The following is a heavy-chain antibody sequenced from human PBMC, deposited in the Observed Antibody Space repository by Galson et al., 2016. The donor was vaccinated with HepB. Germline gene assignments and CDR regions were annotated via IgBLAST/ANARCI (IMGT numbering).Heavy chain of an antibody. Sequence: PALVKPTQTLTLTCTFSGFSLSTSGVGVGWIRQPPGRALEWLALIFWNDDKRYSPSLKSRLTITKDTSKNHVVLTVTNMDPVDTATYYCARFGTEITPGGPFDSGGQGTLGTVSS. J-gene: IGHJ4*02. CDR2: IFWNDDK. CDR3: ARFGTEITPGGPFDS. V-gene: IGHV2-5*01. D-gene: IGHD4-23*01. CDR1: GFSLSTSGVG.